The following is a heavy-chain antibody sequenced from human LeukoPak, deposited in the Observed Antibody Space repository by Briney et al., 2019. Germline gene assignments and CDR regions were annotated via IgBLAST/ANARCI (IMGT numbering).Heavy chain of an antibody. CDR2: ISSSSSYI. Sequence: GGSLRLSCAASGFTFSSYSMNWVRQAPGKGLEWVSSISSSSSYIYYADSVKGRFTISRDNAKNSLYLQMNSLRAEDTAVYYCARVSREVATNWPGYLCGGSLYGVDIWGQGTLVPVSS. D-gene: IGHD2-15*01. CDR3: ARVSREVATNWPGYLCGGSLYGVDI. CDR1: GFTFSSYS. V-gene: IGHV3-21*01. J-gene: IGHJ4*03.